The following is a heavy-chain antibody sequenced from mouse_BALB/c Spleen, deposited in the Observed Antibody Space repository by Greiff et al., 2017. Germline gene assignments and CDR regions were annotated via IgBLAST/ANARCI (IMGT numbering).Heavy chain of an antibody. D-gene: IGHD1-2*01. CDR3: ARSFITAPFAY. Sequence: EVKLMESGGGLVKPGGSRKIYCAAYGFTFSSFGMHWVSQAPEKGLEWVAYISSGSSTIYYADTVKGRFTIARDNPKNTLFLQMTSLRSEDTAMYYCARSFITAPFAYWGYGSLVTVFA. CDR1: GFTFSSFG. V-gene: IGHV5-17*02. CDR2: ISSGSSTI. J-gene: IGHJ3*01.